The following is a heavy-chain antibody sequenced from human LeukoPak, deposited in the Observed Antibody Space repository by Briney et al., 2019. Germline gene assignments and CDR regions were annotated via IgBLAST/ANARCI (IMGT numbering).Heavy chain of an antibody. D-gene: IGHD3-3*01. CDR3: ARLSESPGFGVVTKSTSYFDY. Sequence: SGGSLRLSCAASGFTFSSYGMSWVRQAPGKGLEWVSYISSSGSTTYYADSVKGRFTISRDNATNSLYLQMNSLRAEVTAVYYCARLSESPGFGVVTKSTSYFDYWGQGTLVTVSS. CDR1: GFTFSSYG. J-gene: IGHJ4*02. V-gene: IGHV3-48*04. CDR2: ISSSGSTT.